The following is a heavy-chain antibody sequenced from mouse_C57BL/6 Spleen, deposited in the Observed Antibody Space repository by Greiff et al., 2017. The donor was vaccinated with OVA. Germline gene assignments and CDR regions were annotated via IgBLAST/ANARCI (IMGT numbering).Heavy chain of an antibody. J-gene: IGHJ2*01. CDR2: INPNYGTT. Sequence: EVQLQQSGPELVKPGASVKISCKASGYSFTDYNMNWVKQSNGKSLEWIGVINPNYGTTSYNQKFKGKATLTVDTSSSTAYMQLNSLPSKDSAVYYCARWGYYGSTNYFDYWGQGTTLTVSS. D-gene: IGHD1-1*01. CDR1: GYSFTDYN. CDR3: ARWGYYGSTNYFDY. V-gene: IGHV1-39*01.